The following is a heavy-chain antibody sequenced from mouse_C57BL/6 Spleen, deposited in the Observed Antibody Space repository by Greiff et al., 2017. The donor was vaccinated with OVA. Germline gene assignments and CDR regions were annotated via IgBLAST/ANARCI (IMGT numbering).Heavy chain of an antibody. J-gene: IGHJ1*03. CDR2: ISDGGSYT. Sequence: EVHLVESGGGLVKPGGSLKLSCAASGFTFSSYAMSWVRQTPEKRLEWVATISDGGSYTYYPDNVKGRFTISRDNAKNNLYLQMSHLKSEDTAMYYCARAATVVATKYFDVWGTGTTVTVSS. V-gene: IGHV5-4*01. CDR3: ARAATVVATKYFDV. CDR1: GFTFSSYA. D-gene: IGHD1-1*01.